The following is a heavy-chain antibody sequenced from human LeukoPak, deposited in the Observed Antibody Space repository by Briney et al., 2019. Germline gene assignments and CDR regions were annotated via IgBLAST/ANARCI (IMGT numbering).Heavy chain of an antibody. Sequence: SETLSLTCTVSGGSISSYYWSWIRQPPGKGLEWIGYIYYSGSTNYNPSLQSRATISVDTSKNQFSLKLTSVTAADTAVYYCARATYSSGWGTSDYWGQGTLVTVSS. CDR3: ARATYSSGWGTSDY. D-gene: IGHD6-19*01. V-gene: IGHV4-59*01. CDR1: GGSISSYY. CDR2: IYYSGST. J-gene: IGHJ4*02.